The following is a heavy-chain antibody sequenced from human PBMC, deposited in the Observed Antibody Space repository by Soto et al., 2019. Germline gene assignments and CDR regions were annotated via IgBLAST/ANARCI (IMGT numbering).Heavy chain of an antibody. Sequence: PGGSLRLSCAASGFTFSSSWMHWVRQAPGKGLVWVSHINSDGTDTNYADSVKGRFTISRDNAKNTVYLQMNSPRAEDTAVYYCARDWSYALNYWGQGSLVTVPQ. CDR3: ARDWSYALNY. V-gene: IGHV3-74*01. J-gene: IGHJ4*02. CDR1: GFTFSSSW. CDR2: INSDGTDT. D-gene: IGHD3-16*01.